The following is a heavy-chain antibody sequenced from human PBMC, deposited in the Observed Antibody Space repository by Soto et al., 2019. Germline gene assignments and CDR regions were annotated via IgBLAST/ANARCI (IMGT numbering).Heavy chain of an antibody. J-gene: IGHJ6*02. CDR1: GGSFSDYY. D-gene: IGHD5-12*01. V-gene: IGHV4-34*01. Sequence: SETLSLTCAVNGGSFSDYYWSWVRQPPGKGLEWIGEISHSGSTSYNPSLKSRVTISIDTSKNQFSLKLSSVSGADTAMYYCARGLQRRFGGYKGLGYHGMDVWGQGTTVTVS. CDR2: ISHSGST. CDR3: ARGLQRRFGGYKGLGYHGMDV.